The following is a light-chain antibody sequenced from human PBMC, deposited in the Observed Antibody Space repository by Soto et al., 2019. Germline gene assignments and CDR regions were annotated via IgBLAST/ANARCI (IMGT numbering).Light chain of an antibody. CDR3: QQYNNWLQYT. CDR1: QSVSSN. Sequence: EIVMTQSPATLSVSPGERATLSCRASQSVSSNLAWYQQKPGQAPRLLIYGASIRATGIPARFSGSGSGTEFTLTISSLQSEDFAVYYCQQYNNWLQYTFGQGTKLEIK. V-gene: IGKV3-15*01. CDR2: GAS. J-gene: IGKJ2*01.